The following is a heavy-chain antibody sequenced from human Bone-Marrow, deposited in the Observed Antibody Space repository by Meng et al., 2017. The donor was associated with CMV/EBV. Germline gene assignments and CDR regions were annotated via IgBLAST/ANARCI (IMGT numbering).Heavy chain of an antibody. CDR1: GFTVSSNY. CDR2: IYSGGST. V-gene: IGHV3-53*01. D-gene: IGHD2-2*01. CDR3: AKASCSSTSCHPYYFDY. Sequence: LSLTCAAFGFTVSSNYMSWVRQAPGKGLEWVSVIYSGGSTYYADSVKGRFTISRDNSKNTLYLQMNSLRAEDTAVYYCAKASCSSTSCHPYYFDYWGQGTLVTVSS. J-gene: IGHJ4*02.